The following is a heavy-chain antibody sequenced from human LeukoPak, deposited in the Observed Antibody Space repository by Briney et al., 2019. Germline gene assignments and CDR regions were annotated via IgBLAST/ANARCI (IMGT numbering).Heavy chain of an antibody. V-gene: IGHV4-39*07. CDR2: IYYSGST. J-gene: IGHJ4*02. CDR1: GGSISSSSYY. Sequence: SETLSLTCTVSGGSISSSSYYWGWIRQPPGKGLEWIGSIYYSGSTYYNPSLKSRVTISVDTSKNQFSLKLSSVTAADTAVYYCASLPTYYYDSSGYYEHFGHDYWGQGTLVTVSS. CDR3: ASLPTYYYDSSGYYEHFGHDY. D-gene: IGHD3-22*01.